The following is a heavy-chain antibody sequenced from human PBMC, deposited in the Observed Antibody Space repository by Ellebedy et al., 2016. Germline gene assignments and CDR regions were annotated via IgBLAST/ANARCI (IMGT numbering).Heavy chain of an antibody. V-gene: IGHV3-7*01. D-gene: IGHD3-10*01. CDR3: AKEGDYYGYWYFDL. J-gene: IGHJ2*01. CDR1: GFTFSSYW. CDR2: IKQDGSEK. Sequence: GGSLRLXXAASGFTFSSYWMSWVRQAPGKGLEWVANIKQDGSEKYYVDSVKGRFTISRDNAKNSLYLQMNSLRAEDTAVYYCAKEGDYYGYWYFDLWGRGTLVTVSS.